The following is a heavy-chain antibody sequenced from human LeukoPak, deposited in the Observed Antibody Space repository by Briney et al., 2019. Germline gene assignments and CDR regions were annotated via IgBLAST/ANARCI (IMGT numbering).Heavy chain of an antibody. V-gene: IGHV1-18*01. J-gene: IGHJ5*02. CDR3: ARDEARYSSGYYPNWFDP. D-gene: IGHD3-22*01. Sequence: ASVKVSCKASGYTFTSYGISWVRQAPGQGLEWMGWISGYNGYTHYAHNLQGRVTMTTDTSTSTAYMELRSLRSDDTAVYYCARDEARYSSGYYPNWFDPWGQGTRVTVSS. CDR2: ISGYNGYT. CDR1: GYTFTSYG.